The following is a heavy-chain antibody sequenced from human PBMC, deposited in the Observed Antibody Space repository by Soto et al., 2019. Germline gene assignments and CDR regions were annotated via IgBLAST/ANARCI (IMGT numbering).Heavy chain of an antibody. D-gene: IGHD6-13*01. CDR3: ARERRAAHNTGGSIDP. CDR2: IYYTGST. CDR1: GDYIRSGGYY. V-gene: IGHV4-31*03. Sequence: QVQLQESGPRLVKPSQTLSLTCNVSGDYIRSGGYYWSWIRQRPGKDLEWIGYIYYTGSTYYNRSLRSRLSMSVATAENQFSLKLTSVTAADTAIYYCARERRAAHNTGGSIDPWGQGIMVTVSA. J-gene: IGHJ5*02.